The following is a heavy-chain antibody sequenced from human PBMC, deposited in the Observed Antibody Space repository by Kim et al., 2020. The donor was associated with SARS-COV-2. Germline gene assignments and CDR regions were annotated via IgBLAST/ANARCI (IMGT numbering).Heavy chain of an antibody. Sequence: GGSLRLSCAASGFTFSSYAMSWVRQAPGKGLEWVSAISGSGGSTYYADSVNGRFTISRDNSKNTLYLQMNSLRAEDTAVYYCAKPKYYYDSRPPLHQKNYYYYYGMDVWGQGTTVTVSS. D-gene: IGHD3-22*01. CDR1: GFTFSSYA. CDR2: ISGSGGST. V-gene: IGHV3-23*01. CDR3: AKPKYYYDSRPPLHQKNYYYYYGMDV. J-gene: IGHJ6*02.